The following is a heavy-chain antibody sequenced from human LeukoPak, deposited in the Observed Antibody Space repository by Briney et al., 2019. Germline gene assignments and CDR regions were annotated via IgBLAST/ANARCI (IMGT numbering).Heavy chain of an antibody. CDR2: IYTSGST. J-gene: IGHJ4*02. CDR3: AGDLSDIAVAGILDY. V-gene: IGHV4-61*02. D-gene: IGHD6-19*01. CDR1: GGSISSGSYY. Sequence: TLSLTCTVSGGSISSGSYYWSWIRQPAGKGLEWIGRIYTSGSTNYNPSLKSRVTISVDTSKNQFSLKLSSVIAAGTAVYYCAGDLSDIAVAGILDYWGQGTLVTVSS.